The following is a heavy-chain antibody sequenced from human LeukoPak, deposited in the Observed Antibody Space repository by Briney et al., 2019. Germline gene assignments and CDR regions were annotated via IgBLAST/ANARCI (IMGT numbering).Heavy chain of an antibody. V-gene: IGHV4-39*07. CDR2: IYYSGNT. D-gene: IGHD3-16*01. CDR1: GGSISSSSYY. J-gene: IGHJ4*02. CDR3: ARGIGGVSSLFDY. Sequence: SETLSLTCTVSGGSISSSSYYWGWIRQPPGRGLEWIGSIYYSGNTNYNPSLKSRVTMSVDTSKNQFSLKLTSVTAADTAVYYCARGIGGVSSLFDYWGQGTLVTVSS.